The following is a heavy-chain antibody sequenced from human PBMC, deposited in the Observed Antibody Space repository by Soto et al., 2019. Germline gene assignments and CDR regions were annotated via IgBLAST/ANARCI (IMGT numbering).Heavy chain of an antibody. Sequence: SETLSLTCTVSGGSMSSYYWSWIRQPPGKRLEWIGYFYKSGNINYNPSLKSRVSIPVDTSKSQSSLNRSFVTSPATAVYFCGRMYYYGSGRPRGFDSWGQGTMVTVSS. J-gene: IGHJ5*01. CDR3: GRMYYYGSGRPRGFDS. CDR2: FYKSGNI. CDR1: GGSMSSYY. D-gene: IGHD3-10*01. V-gene: IGHV4-59*01.